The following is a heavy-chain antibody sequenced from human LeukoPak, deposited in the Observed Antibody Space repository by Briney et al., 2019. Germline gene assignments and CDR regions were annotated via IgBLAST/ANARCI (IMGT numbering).Heavy chain of an antibody. Sequence: GRSLRLSCAASGFTFDDYAMHWVRQAPGKGLEWVPGISWNSGSIGYADSVKGRFTISRDKAKNSLYLQMNSLRAEDTALYYWAKDATYSSGWTDYWGQGTLVTVSS. CDR2: ISWNSGSI. CDR3: AKDATYSSGWTDY. J-gene: IGHJ4*02. CDR1: GFTFDDYA. D-gene: IGHD6-19*01. V-gene: IGHV3-9*01.